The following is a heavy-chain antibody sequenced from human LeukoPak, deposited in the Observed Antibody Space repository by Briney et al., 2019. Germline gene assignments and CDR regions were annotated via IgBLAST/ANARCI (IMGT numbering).Heavy chain of an antibody. CDR2: IYTSGST. V-gene: IGHV4-4*07. Sequence: PSETLSLTCTVSGGSISSYYRSWIRQPAGKGLEWIGRIYTSGSTNYNPSLKSRVTMSVDTSKNQFSLKLSSVTAADTAVYYCAIYYYDSSGLYYFDYWGQGTLVTVSS. D-gene: IGHD3-22*01. J-gene: IGHJ4*02. CDR1: GGSISSYY. CDR3: AIYYYDSSGLYYFDY.